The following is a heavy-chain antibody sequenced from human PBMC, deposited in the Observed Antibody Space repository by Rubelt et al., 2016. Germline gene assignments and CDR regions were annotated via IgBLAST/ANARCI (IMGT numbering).Heavy chain of an antibody. CDR3: ATGYSSGWYVAY. Sequence: QVQLVQSGAEVKKPGASVKVSCKASGYTFTSYGISWVRQAPGQGLEWMGWINAGNGNTKYSQKFQGRVTSTRDTSASTAYMELGSLRAEATAIYYCATGYSSGWYVAYWGQGTLVTDSS. CDR1: GYTFTSYG. CDR2: INAGNGNT. D-gene: IGHD6-19*01. J-gene: IGHJ4*02. V-gene: IGHV1-18*01.